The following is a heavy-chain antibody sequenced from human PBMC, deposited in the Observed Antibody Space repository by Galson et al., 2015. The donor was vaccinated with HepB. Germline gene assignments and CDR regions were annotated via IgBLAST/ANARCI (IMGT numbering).Heavy chain of an antibody. CDR3: ARGTLSYYDSSGYYTNSGAFDI. J-gene: IGHJ3*02. Sequence: SVKVSCKASGYTFTSYYMHWVRQAPGQGLEWMGIINPSGGSTSYAQKFQGRVTMTRDTSTSTVYMELSSLRSEDTAVYYCARGTLSYYDSSGYYTNSGAFDIWGQGTMVTVSS. V-gene: IGHV1-46*01. D-gene: IGHD3-22*01. CDR2: INPSGGST. CDR1: GYTFTSYY.